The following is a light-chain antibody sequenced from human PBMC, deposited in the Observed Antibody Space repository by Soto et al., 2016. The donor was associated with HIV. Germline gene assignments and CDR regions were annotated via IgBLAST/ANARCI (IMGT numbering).Light chain of an antibody. CDR2: AAS. V-gene: IGKV1-9*01. CDR1: QDINSY. Sequence: DIQMTQSPSSLSASVGDRVTITCRASQDINSYLAWYRHNPGKPPRLLIYAASSLQSGVPLRFSGSGSGTEFTLTISSLRPEDFATYYCQHLYGYPRAFGQGTRVEIK. J-gene: IGKJ1*01. CDR3: QHLYGYPRA.